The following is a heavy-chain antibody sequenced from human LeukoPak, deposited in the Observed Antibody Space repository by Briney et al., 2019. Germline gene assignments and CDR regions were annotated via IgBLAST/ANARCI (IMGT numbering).Heavy chain of an antibody. V-gene: IGHV3-7*01. CDR2: IKQDGSEK. D-gene: IGHD3-3*01. J-gene: IGHJ5*02. CDR1: GFTFSSYW. CDR3: AREQDGYDFWSGYHKQNWFDP. Sequence: GGSLRLSCAASGFTFSSYWMSWVRQAPGKGLEWVANIKQDGSEKYYVDSVKGRFTISRDNAKNSLYLQMNSLRAEDTAVYYCAREQDGYDFWSGYHKQNWFDPWGQGALVTVSS.